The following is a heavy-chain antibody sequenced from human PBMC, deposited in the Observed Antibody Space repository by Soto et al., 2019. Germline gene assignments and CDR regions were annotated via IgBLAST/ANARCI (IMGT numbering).Heavy chain of an antibody. CDR1: GYSFTSYW. V-gene: IGHV5-51*01. CDR2: IYPGDSDT. CDR3: ALIAASCTGPYIWFVP. D-gene: IGHD6-13*01. Sequence: GESLTISCKGSGYSFTSYWVGWVRQMPGKGLEWMRIIYPGDSDTRYSPSFQGQVTISADKSISTAYLQWSSLKASDTAKNYCALIAASCTGPYIWFVPWGHGTLVTVS. J-gene: IGHJ5*02.